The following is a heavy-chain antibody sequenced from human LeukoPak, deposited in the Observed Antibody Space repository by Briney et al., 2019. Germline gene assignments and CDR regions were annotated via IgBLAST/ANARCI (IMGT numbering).Heavy chain of an antibody. J-gene: IGHJ4*02. V-gene: IGHV3-30*18. CDR2: ISYDGSNK. D-gene: IGHD6-19*01. Sequence: GGSLRLSCAASGSTFSSYGMHWVRQAPGKGLEWVAVISYDGSNKYCADSVKGRFTISRDNSKNTLYLQMNSLRAEDTAVYYCAKAGDSSGWYVHYWGQGTLVTVSS. CDR3: AKAGDSSGWYVHY. CDR1: GSTFSSYG.